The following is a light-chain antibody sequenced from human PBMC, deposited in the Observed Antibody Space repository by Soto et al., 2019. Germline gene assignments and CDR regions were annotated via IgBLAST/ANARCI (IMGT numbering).Light chain of an antibody. CDR3: QQYDRFPYT. V-gene: IGKV1-5*03. J-gene: IGKJ2*01. Sequence: DIQMTQSPSTLSASVGDTVTITCRASQSISNWLAWYQHKPGQAPKLLIHKASTLESGDPSRFSGSGSGTEFTLTISTLQPDDFATFYCQQYDRFPYTFGQGTKLEIK. CDR2: KAS. CDR1: QSISNW.